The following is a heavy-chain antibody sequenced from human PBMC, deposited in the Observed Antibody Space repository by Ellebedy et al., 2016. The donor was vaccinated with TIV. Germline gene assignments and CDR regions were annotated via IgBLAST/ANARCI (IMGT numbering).Heavy chain of an antibody. D-gene: IGHD6-19*01. CDR3: VRKGSSGWYNVFDL. V-gene: IGHV6-1*01. CDR2: TYYRSKWGN. CDR1: GDSVSRDSAA. Sequence: QTLSLTCXISGDSVSRDSAAWNWIRQSPSRGLEWLGRTYYRSKWGNDYAESVKSRITITPDTSKNQFSLQLNSVTPEDTAVYYCVRKGSSGWYNVFDLWGQGTMVTVSS. J-gene: IGHJ3*01.